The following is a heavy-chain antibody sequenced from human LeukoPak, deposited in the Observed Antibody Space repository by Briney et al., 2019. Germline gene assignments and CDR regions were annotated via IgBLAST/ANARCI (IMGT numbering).Heavy chain of an antibody. CDR1: GFTFNNYA. V-gene: IGHV3-23*01. CDR2: ITASGGST. Sequence: QSGGSLRLSCASSGFTFNNYAMTWVRQAPGKGLEWVSSITASGGSTYCADSVKGRFTISRDNSKNTLYLQMSSLGAEDTAVYYCARDYPTSGIVTIFDYWGQGTLVTVSS. CDR3: ARDYPTSGIVTIFDY. J-gene: IGHJ4*02. D-gene: IGHD1-1*01.